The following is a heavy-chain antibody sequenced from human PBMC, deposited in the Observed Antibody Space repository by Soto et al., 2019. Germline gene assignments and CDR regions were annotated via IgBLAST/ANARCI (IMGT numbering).Heavy chain of an antibody. CDR1: GGSISSYY. Sequence: PSETLSLTCTVSGGSISSYYWSWIRQPPGKGLEWIGYIYYSGSTNYNPSLKSRVTISVDTSKNQFSLKLSSVTAADTAVYYCARRVPDLKFQLEPYIPYFFFNDMDAWDK. D-gene: IGHD1-1*01. V-gene: IGHV4-59*08. CDR3: ARRVPDLKFQLEPYIPYFFFNDMDA. CDR2: IYYSGST. J-gene: IGHJ6*04.